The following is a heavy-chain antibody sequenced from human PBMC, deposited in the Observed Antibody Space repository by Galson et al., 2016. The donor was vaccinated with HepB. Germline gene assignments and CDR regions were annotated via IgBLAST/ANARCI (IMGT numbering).Heavy chain of an antibody. CDR1: GFTFRTYS. CDR3: ATDLGYWGPTDDAFDI. V-gene: IGHV3-21*04. Sequence: SLRLSCAGSGFTFRTYSMIWVRQAPGKGLEWVSSISSDSAYIFYADSVKGRFTISRDNPANSVYLQMSSLRAEATAVYYCATDLGYWGPTDDAFDIWGQGTVVTVSS. CDR2: ISSDSAYI. J-gene: IGHJ3*02. D-gene: IGHD3-22*01.